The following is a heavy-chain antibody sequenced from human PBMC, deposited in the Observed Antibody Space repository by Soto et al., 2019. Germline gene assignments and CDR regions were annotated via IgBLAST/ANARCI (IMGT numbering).Heavy chain of an antibody. CDR2: IYYSGST. J-gene: IGHJ4*02. V-gene: IGHV4-31*03. CDR3: ARANYDILGRLLYYFDY. CDR1: GGSISSGGYY. D-gene: IGHD3-9*01. Sequence: SETLSLTCTVSGGSISSGGYYWSWIRQHPGKGLEWIGYIYYSGSTYYKPSLKSRVTISVDTSKNQFSLKLSSVTAADTAVYYCARANYDILGRLLYYFDYWGQGTLVTVSS.